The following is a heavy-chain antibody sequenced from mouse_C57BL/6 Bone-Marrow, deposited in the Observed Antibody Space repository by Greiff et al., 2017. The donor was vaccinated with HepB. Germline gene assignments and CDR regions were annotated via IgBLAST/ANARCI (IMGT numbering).Heavy chain of an antibody. CDR3: ARQYYYGSSFDC. Sequence: QVQLQQPGAELVKPGASVKMSCKASGYTFTSYWITWVKQRPGQGLEWIGDIYPGSGSTNYNEKFKSKATLTVDTSSSTAYMQLSSLTSEDSAVYYCARQYYYGSSFDCWGQGTTLTVSS. D-gene: IGHD1-1*01. V-gene: IGHV1-55*01. CDR1: GYTFTSYW. J-gene: IGHJ2*01. CDR2: IYPGSGST.